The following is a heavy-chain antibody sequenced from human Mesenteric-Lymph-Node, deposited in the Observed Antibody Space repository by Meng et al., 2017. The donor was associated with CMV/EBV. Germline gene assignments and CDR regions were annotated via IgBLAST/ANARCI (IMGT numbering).Heavy chain of an antibody. J-gene: IGHJ4*02. CDR1: GYTFTSYY. CDR2: INPNSGGT. Sequence: ASVKVSCKASGYTFTSYYMHWVRQAPGQGLEWMGWINPNSGGTNYAQKFQGRVTMTRDTSISTAYMELSRLRSDDTAVYYCARRITIFGVVTERYFDYWGQGTLVTVSS. V-gene: IGHV1-2*02. D-gene: IGHD3-3*01. CDR3: ARRITIFGVVTERYFDY.